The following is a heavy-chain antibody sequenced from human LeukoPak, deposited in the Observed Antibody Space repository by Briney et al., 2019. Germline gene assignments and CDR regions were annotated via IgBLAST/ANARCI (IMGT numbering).Heavy chain of an antibody. CDR2: IYYSGST. CDR1: GGSISSYY. D-gene: IGHD3-22*01. CDR3: ARLYCYDSSGYTFPRSYLDY. J-gene: IGHJ4*02. Sequence: PSETLSLTCTVSGGSISSYYWSWIRQPPGKGLEWIGYIYYSGSTNYNPSLKSRVTISVDTSKNQFSLKLSSVTAADTAVYYCARLYCYDSSGYTFPRSYLDYWGQGTLVTVSS. V-gene: IGHV4-59*08.